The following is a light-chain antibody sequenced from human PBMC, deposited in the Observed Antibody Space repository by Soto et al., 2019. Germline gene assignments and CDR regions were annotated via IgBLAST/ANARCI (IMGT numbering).Light chain of an antibody. CDR1: SSDVGGYNY. J-gene: IGLJ1*01. V-gene: IGLV2-14*01. Sequence: QYVLPQPASVSGSPGESVTISCTGTSSDVGGYNYVSWYQQLPGEAPKLIIYGVTDRPSGVSNRFSGSKSGNTASLTVSGLQAEEEGDYYCSSYTATRNYVFGTGTKVTVL. CDR3: SSYTATRNYV. CDR2: GVT.